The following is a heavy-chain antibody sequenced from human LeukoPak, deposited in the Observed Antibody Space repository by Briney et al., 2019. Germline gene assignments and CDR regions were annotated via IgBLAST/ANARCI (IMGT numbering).Heavy chain of an antibody. CDR3: ARVPMAMGGLVDY. D-gene: IGHD3-16*01. J-gene: IGHJ4*02. V-gene: IGHV3-7*01. CDR2: IKQDGSEK. Sequence: TGGSLRLSCAASGYTFSSYWMSWVRQAPGKGLEWVANIKQDGSEKYYVDSVKGRFTISGDNAKNSLYLQMNSLRAEDTAVYYCARVPMAMGGLVDYWGQGTLVTVSS. CDR1: GYTFSSYW.